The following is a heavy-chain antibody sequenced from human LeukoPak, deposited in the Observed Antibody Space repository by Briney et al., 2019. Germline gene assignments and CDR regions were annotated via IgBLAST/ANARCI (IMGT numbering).Heavy chain of an antibody. D-gene: IGHD2-21*02. CDR2: ISASGRST. CDR1: GFTFRSYA. Sequence: GASLRLSCAASGFTFRSYAMSWVRQAPGKGLEWVSAISASGRSTYYADSVKGRFTISRDNSKNTLYLQMNGLRAEDTAVYYCAKDACGGDCYSHFDYWGQGTLVTVSS. J-gene: IGHJ4*02. V-gene: IGHV3-23*01. CDR3: AKDACGGDCYSHFDY.